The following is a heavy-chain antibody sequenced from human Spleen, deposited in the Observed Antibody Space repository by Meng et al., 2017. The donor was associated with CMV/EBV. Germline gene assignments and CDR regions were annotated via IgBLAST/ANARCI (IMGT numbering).Heavy chain of an antibody. CDR2: VSADNGYT. J-gene: IGHJ6*02. CDR1: GYTFTSYG. D-gene: IGHD1-26*01. CDR3: ARGGGSFLPEDV. V-gene: IGHV1-18*01. Sequence: ASVKVSCKASGYTFTSYGISWVRQAPGQGLEWMGWVSADNGYTNYAQKLQGRVTMTTDTSTTTAYMELRSLRSDDTAVYYCARGGGSFLPEDVWGQGTTVTVSS.